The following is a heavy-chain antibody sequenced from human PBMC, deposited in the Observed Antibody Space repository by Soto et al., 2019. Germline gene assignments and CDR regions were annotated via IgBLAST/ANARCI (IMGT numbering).Heavy chain of an antibody. J-gene: IGHJ5*02. CDR3: ASEQPVRGFDP. CDR1: GYTFTSYD. V-gene: IGHV1-8*01. CDR2: MNPNSGNT. Sequence: QVQLVQSGAEVKKPGASVKVSCKASGYTFTSYDINWVRQATGQGLEWMGWMNPNSGNTGYAQKFQGRVTMTRNTSISTAYMEPGRLRSESTAVSYCASEQPVRGFDPWGQGTLVTGSS. D-gene: IGHD6-13*01.